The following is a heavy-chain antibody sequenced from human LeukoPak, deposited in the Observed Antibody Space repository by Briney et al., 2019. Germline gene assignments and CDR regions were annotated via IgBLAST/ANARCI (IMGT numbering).Heavy chain of an antibody. J-gene: IGHJ5*02. CDR1: GYTFTSYP. Sequence: ASVKVSCKAPGYTFTSYPINWVRQAPGQGLGWMGWINVYNGNTKYAQKFQGRVTMTTDTSTSTAYVELRSLTSDDTAVYYCAREPGGRYCSSASCYQISWGQGTLVIVS. V-gene: IGHV1-18*01. CDR2: INVYNGNT. CDR3: AREPGGRYCSSASCYQIS. D-gene: IGHD2-2*01.